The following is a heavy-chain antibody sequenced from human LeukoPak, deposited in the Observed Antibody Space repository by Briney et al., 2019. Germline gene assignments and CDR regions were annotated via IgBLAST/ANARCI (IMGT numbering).Heavy chain of an antibody. CDR1: RYSFTGYF. J-gene: IGHJ4*02. CDR3: ARVGGRGYLRLGQ. V-gene: IGHV1-2*02. CDR2: INPIGGGT. D-gene: IGHD3-16*01. Sequence: ASVTLSFKHSRYSFTGYFMRRGREAPGHGLEWMGWINPIGGGTSYAQKFQGRVTMTRDTSLSTAYMELSSLTSDDTAVYYCARVGGRGYLRLGQWGQGTLVTVSS.